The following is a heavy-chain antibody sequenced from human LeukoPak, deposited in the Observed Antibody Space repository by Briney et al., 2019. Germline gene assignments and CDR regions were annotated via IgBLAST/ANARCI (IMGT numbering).Heavy chain of an antibody. J-gene: IGHJ5*02. Sequence: SETLSLTCTVSGGSIRSNSYYWSWIRQRPGKGLEWIGYIYYTGSTYYNPSFMSRVTISVDTSRNQFSLQVTSVSAADTALYYCARSYSGYAIAWGQGALVTVSS. CDR2: IYYTGST. CDR3: ARSYSGYAIA. D-gene: IGHD5-12*01. V-gene: IGHV4-31*03. CDR1: GGSIRSNSYY.